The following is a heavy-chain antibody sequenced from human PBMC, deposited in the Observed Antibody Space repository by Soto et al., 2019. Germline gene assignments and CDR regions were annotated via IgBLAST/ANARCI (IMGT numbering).Heavy chain of an antibody. CDR3: ARDIRTGYYIYYYYYYMDV. Sequence: ASVKVSCKASGYTFTSYGISWVRQAPGQGLEWMGWISAYNGNTNYAQKHQGRVTMTTDTSTSTAYMELRSLRSDDTAVYYCARDIRTGYYIYYYYYYMDVWGKGTTVTVSS. V-gene: IGHV1-18*01. D-gene: IGHD3-9*01. J-gene: IGHJ6*03. CDR1: GYTFTSYG. CDR2: ISAYNGNT.